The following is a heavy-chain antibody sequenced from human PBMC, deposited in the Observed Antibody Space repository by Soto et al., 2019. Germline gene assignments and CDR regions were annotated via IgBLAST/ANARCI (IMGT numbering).Heavy chain of an antibody. Sequence: QVQLMESGGGVVQPGRSLRLYCVASGFSFQNHAMYWIRQAPGKGLEWVALIAYDGRTKYSDAVRGRFTVSRDNSRSTQYLQMNSLRAEDTAVDYCATSTSVTCDSWGQGTLVIVSS. V-gene: IGHV3-30-3*01. J-gene: IGHJ4*02. CDR1: GFSFQNHA. CDR2: IAYDGRTK. CDR3: ATSTSVTCDS. D-gene: IGHD4-4*01.